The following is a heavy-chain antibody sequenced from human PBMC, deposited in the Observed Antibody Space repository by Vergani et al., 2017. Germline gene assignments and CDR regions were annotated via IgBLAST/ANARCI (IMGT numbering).Heavy chain of an antibody. D-gene: IGHD4-17*01. Sequence: EVQLVESGGGLVQPGGSLRLSCAASGFTFSNYGMHWVRQAPGKGLEYVSAISSNGGSTYYANSVKGRFTISRDNSKNTVYLQMGSLRAEDMGVYYCARSLIPTVTTFDYWGQGTLVIVSS. V-gene: IGHV3-64*01. CDR1: GFTFSNYG. CDR3: ARSLIPTVTTFDY. J-gene: IGHJ4*02. CDR2: ISSNGGST.